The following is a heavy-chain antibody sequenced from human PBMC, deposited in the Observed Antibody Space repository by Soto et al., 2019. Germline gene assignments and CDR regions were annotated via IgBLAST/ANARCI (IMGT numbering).Heavy chain of an antibody. Sequence: PGGSLRLSCAASGFTFSSYGMHWVRQAPGKGLEWVAVIWYDGSNKYYADSVKARFTISRDISKNTLFLKMNSLRAEDTAVYYCARVLARYCSSTSCYEPDAFNIGGQGTMVTVSS. CDR2: IWYDGSNK. CDR1: GFTFSSYG. D-gene: IGHD2-2*01. J-gene: IGHJ3*02. CDR3: ARVLARYCSSTSCYEPDAFNI. V-gene: IGHV3-33*01.